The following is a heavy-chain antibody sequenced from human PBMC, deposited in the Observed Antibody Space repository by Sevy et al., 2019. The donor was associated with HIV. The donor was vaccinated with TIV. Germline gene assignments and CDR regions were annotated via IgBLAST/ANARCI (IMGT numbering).Heavy chain of an antibody. Sequence: GGSLRLSCAASGFSLSGYGMHWVRQAPGKGLEWVAVIWYDGSNKEYAHSVKGRFTISRDNSKNTLYLQMNSLIAADTAVYYCARESIAVAGIGYYFKYWGQGALVTVSS. CDR2: IWYDGSNK. CDR3: ARESIAVAGIGYYFKY. CDR1: GFSLSGYG. D-gene: IGHD6-19*01. J-gene: IGHJ4*02. V-gene: IGHV3-33*01.